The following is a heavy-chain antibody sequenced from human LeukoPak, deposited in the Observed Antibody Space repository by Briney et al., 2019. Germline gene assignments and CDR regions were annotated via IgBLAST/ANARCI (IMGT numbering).Heavy chain of an antibody. D-gene: IGHD7-27*01. CDR1: GDSISSSSYY. Sequence: PSETLSLTCTVSGDSISSSSYYWGWIRQPPGKGLEWIGSIYYSGSTYYNPSLKSRVTISVDTSKNQFSPKLSSVTAADTAVYYCARIPLRTGDFDYWGQGTLVTVSS. CDR3: ARIPLRTGDFDY. J-gene: IGHJ4*02. CDR2: IYYSGST. V-gene: IGHV4-39*01.